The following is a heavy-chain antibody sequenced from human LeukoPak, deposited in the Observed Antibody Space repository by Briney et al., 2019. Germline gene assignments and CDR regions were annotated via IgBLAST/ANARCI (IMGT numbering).Heavy chain of an antibody. CDR2: ISAYNGNT. CDR1: GYTFTNFY. V-gene: IGHV1-18*04. Sequence: ASVKVSCKASGYTFTNFYMHWVRQAPGQGLEWMGWISAYNGNTNYAQKLQGRVTMTTDTSTSTAYMELRSLRSDDTAVYYCARDGVYYDSSGNFDYWGQGTLVTVSS. D-gene: IGHD3-22*01. J-gene: IGHJ4*02. CDR3: ARDGVYYDSSGNFDY.